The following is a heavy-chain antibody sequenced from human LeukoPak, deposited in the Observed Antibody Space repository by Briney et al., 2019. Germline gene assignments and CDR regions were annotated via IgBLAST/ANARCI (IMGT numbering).Heavy chain of an antibody. V-gene: IGHV1-8*01. CDR3: ARDLVEAGDY. Sequence: ASVKVSWKASGDTFTSYDINWVRQATGQGLEWMGWMNPNSGNVGYAQKFQGRVTMTRNTSISTAYMELSSLRSEDTAVYYCARDLVEAGDYWGQGTLVTVSS. CDR1: GDTFTSYD. CDR2: MNPNSGNV. J-gene: IGHJ4*02.